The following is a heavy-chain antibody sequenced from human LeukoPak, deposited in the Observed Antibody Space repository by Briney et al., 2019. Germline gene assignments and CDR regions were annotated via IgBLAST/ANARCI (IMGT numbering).Heavy chain of an antibody. J-gene: IGHJ4*02. CDR2: ISAYNGNT. V-gene: IGHV1-18*01. D-gene: IGHD2-8*01. CDR1: GYTFTNYG. Sequence: ASVKVSCKASGYTFTNYGISRVRQAPGQGLEWMGWISAYNGNTNYAQKLQGRVTMTTDTSTSTAYMELRSLRSDDTAVYYCARDPCANGVCYFDFWGQGTLVTVSS. CDR3: ARDPCANGVCYFDF.